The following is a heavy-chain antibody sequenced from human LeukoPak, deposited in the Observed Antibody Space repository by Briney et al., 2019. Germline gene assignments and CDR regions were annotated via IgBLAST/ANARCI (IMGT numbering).Heavy chain of an antibody. V-gene: IGHV5-51*01. CDR1: GYNFPTYW. Sequence: GESLKISCKGSGYNFPTYWIGWVRQLPGKGLEWIGIIYPDDSDTRYSPSFQGQVSISADKSISTAYLQWSSLRASDTALYYCARGKSSSGWFDLWGQGTRVIISS. J-gene: IGHJ5*02. D-gene: IGHD6-13*01. CDR3: ARGKSSSGWFDL. CDR2: IYPDDSDT.